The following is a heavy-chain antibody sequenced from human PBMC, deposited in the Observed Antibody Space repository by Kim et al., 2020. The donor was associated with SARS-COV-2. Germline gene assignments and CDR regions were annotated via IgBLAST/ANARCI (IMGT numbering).Heavy chain of an antibody. J-gene: IGHJ3*02. CDR2: ISYDGSNK. CDR1: GFTFSSYG. CDR3: AKEYYDFWSLANAFDI. V-gene: IGHV3-30*18. D-gene: IGHD3-3*01. Sequence: GGSLRLSCAASGFTFSSYGMHWVRQAPGKGLEWVAVISYDGSNKYYADSVKGRFTISRDNSKNTLYLQMNSLRAEDTAVYYCAKEYYDFWSLANAFDIWGQGTMVTVSS.